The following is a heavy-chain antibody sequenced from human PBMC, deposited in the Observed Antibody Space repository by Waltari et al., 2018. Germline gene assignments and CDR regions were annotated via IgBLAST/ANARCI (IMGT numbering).Heavy chain of an antibody. Sequence: VQLLESGGGLVQPGGSLRLSCAASGFTFSSYPMSWVRQAPGKGLEWVSAISGSGGSTYYADSVKGRFTISRDNSKNTLYLQMNSLRAEDTAVYYCAKDRIRIPDHFDYWGQGTLVTVSS. D-gene: IGHD2-15*01. CDR1: GFTFSSYP. CDR3: AKDRIRIPDHFDY. CDR2: ISGSGGST. V-gene: IGHV3-23*01. J-gene: IGHJ4*02.